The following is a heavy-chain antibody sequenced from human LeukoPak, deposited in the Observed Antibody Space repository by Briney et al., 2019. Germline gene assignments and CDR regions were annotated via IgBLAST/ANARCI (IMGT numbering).Heavy chain of an antibody. CDR1: GYSFTNYW. V-gene: IGHV5-51*01. J-gene: IGHJ4*02. Sequence: GESLKISCKGSGYSFTNYWIGWVRQMPGKGLEWMGIIYPGDSDTRYSPSFQGQVTISADKSISTAYLQWSSLKASDTAMYYCARQGDTAMAYFDYWGQGTLVTVSS. D-gene: IGHD5-18*01. CDR2: IYPGDSDT. CDR3: ARQGDTAMAYFDY.